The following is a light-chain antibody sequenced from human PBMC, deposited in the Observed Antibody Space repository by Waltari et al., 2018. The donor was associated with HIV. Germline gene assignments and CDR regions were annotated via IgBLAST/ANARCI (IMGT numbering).Light chain of an antibody. CDR3: SSYTKGTSLRV. CDR1: SSDVGGYDS. Sequence: QSALTQPASVSGSPGQSITISCTGTSSDVGGYDSVSWYQQHPGKAPKLMISDVSNRPSGVSNRFSGSKSGTTASLTISGLQAEDEADYYCSSYTKGTSLRVFGTGTTVTVL. V-gene: IGLV2-14*01. CDR2: DVS. J-gene: IGLJ1*01.